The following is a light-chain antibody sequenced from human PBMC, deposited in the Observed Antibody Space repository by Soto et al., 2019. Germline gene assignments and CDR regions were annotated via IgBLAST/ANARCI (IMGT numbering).Light chain of an antibody. CDR1: SSNIGAGYD. V-gene: IGLV1-40*01. Sequence: QSMVTQPPSASGALGQRVTISCTGSSSNIGAGYDVHWYQQFPGRAPRLLIFGNNNRPSGVPDRFSGSKSGTSASLDISGLQADYGGDFYRQSFDTRLNSWGFGGGTKLAVL. CDR2: GNN. J-gene: IGLJ3*02. CDR3: QSFDTRLNSWG.